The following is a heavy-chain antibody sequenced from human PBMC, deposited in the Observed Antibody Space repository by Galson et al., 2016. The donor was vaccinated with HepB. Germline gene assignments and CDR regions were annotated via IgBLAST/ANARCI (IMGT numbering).Heavy chain of an antibody. Sequence: SETLSLTCTVSGGSISSYYWSWIRQPPGKGLEWIGYVYYSGSTSVNPSLKSRVTISIDTSKNQFSLKLKSVTAADTAVYFCARSIGGEGFEYWGQGTLVTVSS. J-gene: IGHJ4*02. V-gene: IGHV4-59*01. D-gene: IGHD2/OR15-2a*01. CDR2: VYYSGST. CDR3: ARSIGGEGFEY. CDR1: GGSISSYY.